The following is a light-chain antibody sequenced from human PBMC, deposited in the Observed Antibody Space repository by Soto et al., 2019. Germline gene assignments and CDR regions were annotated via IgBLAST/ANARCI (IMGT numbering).Light chain of an antibody. V-gene: IGKV3-20*01. Sequence: EILMTQSPDTLSVSPGERVTLSGRASRTVINRLSWYQHKPGQAPRLLIYGASRRATGIPDRFSGSASGTDFTLTISRLEPEDFAVYFCQQYSDLPMTFGQGTRLEIK. CDR1: RTVINR. J-gene: IGKJ5*01. CDR3: QQYSDLPMT. CDR2: GAS.